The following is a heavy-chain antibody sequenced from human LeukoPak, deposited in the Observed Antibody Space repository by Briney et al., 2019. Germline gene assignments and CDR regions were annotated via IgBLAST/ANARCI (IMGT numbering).Heavy chain of an antibody. CDR3: AREYYMLSDAFDI. Sequence: GGSLRLSCAASGFTFSSYSMNWVRQAPGKGLEGVSYISSSSSTIYYADSVKGRFTISRDNAKNSLYLQMNSLRAEDTAVYYCAREYYMLSDAFDIWGQGTMVTVSS. V-gene: IGHV3-48*04. D-gene: IGHD2-8*01. J-gene: IGHJ3*02. CDR1: GFTFSSYS. CDR2: ISSSSSTI.